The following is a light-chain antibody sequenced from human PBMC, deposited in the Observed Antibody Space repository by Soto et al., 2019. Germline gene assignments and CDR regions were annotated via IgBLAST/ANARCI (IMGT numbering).Light chain of an antibody. CDR2: EVS. Sequence: QSVLTQPPSVSGSPGQSVTISCTGTSSDVGSYNRVSWYQQPPGTAPKLMIYEVSNRPSGGPDRFAGSKSGNTASLTISGLQAEHEADYYCSSYTSSSTPYVFGTGTKLTVL. J-gene: IGLJ1*01. CDR1: SSDVGSYNR. CDR3: SSYTSSSTPYV. V-gene: IGLV2-18*02.